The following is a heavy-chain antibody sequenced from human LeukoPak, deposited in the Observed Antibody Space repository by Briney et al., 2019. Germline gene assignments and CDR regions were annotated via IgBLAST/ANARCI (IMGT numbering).Heavy chain of an antibody. CDR2: IYKSGSA. CDR1: GGSISSGDYY. V-gene: IGHV4-30-4*01. Sequence: SQTLSLTCTVSGGSISSGDYYWTWIRQPPGQGLEYIGYIYKSGSAYYNPSLKSRVTISVDTSKNQFSLKLNSVTAADTAVYYCARVRSGTVTEPDFDYWGQGTLVTVSS. D-gene: IGHD4-17*01. CDR3: ARVRSGTVTEPDFDY. J-gene: IGHJ4*02.